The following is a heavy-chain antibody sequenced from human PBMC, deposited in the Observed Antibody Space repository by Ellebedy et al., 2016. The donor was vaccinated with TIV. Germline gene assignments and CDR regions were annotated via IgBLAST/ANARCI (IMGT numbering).Heavy chain of an antibody. CDR3: ASLVGATSRTDY. V-gene: IGHV1-69*13. J-gene: IGHJ4*02. Sequence: AASVKVSCKASGGTFSSYAISWVRQAPGQGLEWMGGIIPIFGTANYAQKFQGRVTITADESTSTAYMELSSLRSEDTAVYYCASLVGATSRTDYWGQGTLVTVSS. D-gene: IGHD1-26*01. CDR2: IIPIFGTA. CDR1: GGTFSSYA.